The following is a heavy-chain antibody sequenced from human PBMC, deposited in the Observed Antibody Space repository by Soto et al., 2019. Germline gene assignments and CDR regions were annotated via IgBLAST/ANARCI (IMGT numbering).Heavy chain of an antibody. V-gene: IGHV3-21*01. J-gene: IGHJ4*02. CDR2: ISKTSSNI. Sequence: GGSLRLSCRGSGFLFSSSTMTWVRQAPGKGLEWVSSISKTSSNIYYADSVKGRFTVSRDNAERSLFLHMNSLRAEDTAVYFCARDLGEMYAIWGQGTLVTVSS. CDR1: GFLFSSST. D-gene: IGHD2-8*01. CDR3: ARDLGEMYAI.